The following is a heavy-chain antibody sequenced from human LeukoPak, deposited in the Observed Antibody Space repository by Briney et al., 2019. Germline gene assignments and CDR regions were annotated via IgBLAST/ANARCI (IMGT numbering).Heavy chain of an antibody. CDR2: IYYSGNT. D-gene: IGHD3-9*01. V-gene: IGHV4-39*01. CDR1: GGSISSSSYY. CDR3: AMTYYDILTGYYMPLDV. Sequence: SETLSLTCTVSGGSISSSSYYWGWIRQPPGKGLEWIGSIYYSGNTYDNPSLKSRVTISVDTSKNQFSLKLSSVTAADTAVYYCAMTYYDILTGYYMPLDVWGQGTTVTVSS. J-gene: IGHJ6*02.